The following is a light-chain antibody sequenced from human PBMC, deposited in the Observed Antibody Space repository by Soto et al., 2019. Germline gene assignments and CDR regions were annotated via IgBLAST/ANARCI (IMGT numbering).Light chain of an antibody. Sequence: DIVMTQSPDSLAVSLGERATINCKSSQSVLYSSNNKNYLAWYQQKPGQPPKRLIYWASTRESGVPDRFSGSGSGTDVTLSIGSLQAEDVAVYYCQQYYSTPWTFGQGTKVEIK. CDR2: WAS. J-gene: IGKJ1*01. CDR1: QSVLYSSNNKNY. V-gene: IGKV4-1*01. CDR3: QQYYSTPWT.